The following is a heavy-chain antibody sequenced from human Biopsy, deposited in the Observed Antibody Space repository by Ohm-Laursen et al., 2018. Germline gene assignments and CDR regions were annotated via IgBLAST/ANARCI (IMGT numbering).Heavy chain of an antibody. CDR2: IYYNGST. D-gene: IGHD2-2*01. CDR3: ARDNIPYCISTSCDLFGMDV. V-gene: IGHV4-61*01. J-gene: IGHJ6*02. Sequence: SETLSLTCPVSGGSVSSGSHYWSWIRQPPGKGLEWIGFIYYNGSTYYNPSLKSRVTVSIHTSRNQFSLKLTSVTAADTAVYYCARDNIPYCISTSCDLFGMDVWGQGTTVTVSS. CDR1: GGSVSSGSHY.